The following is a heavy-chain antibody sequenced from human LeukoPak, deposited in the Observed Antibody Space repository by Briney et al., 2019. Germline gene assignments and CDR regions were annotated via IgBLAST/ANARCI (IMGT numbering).Heavy chain of an antibody. Sequence: PSETLSLTCTVSGGSVSSGSYYWSWIRQPPGKGLEWIGYIHDSGSTNYNSFLKSRVTISVDTSKNQFSLKLSSVTAADTAVYYCARDARPDYAEYFQHWGQGTLVTVSS. D-gene: IGHD4-11*01. CDR1: GGSVSSGSYY. J-gene: IGHJ1*01. CDR3: ARDARPDYAEYFQH. CDR2: IHDSGST. V-gene: IGHV4-61*01.